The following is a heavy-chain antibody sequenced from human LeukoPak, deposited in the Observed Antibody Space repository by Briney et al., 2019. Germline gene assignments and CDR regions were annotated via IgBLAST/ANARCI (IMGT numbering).Heavy chain of an antibody. CDR2: INHSGST. CDR1: GGSFSGYY. Sequence: SETLSLTCAVYGGSFSGYYWSWIRQPPGKGLEWIGEINHSGSTNYHPSLKSRVTISVDTSKNHFSLKVSSVTAADTAVYYCVRTQVPAATYYYYYYMDVWGKGTTVTVSS. V-gene: IGHV4-34*01. CDR3: VRTQVPAATYYYYYYMDV. D-gene: IGHD2-2*01. J-gene: IGHJ6*03.